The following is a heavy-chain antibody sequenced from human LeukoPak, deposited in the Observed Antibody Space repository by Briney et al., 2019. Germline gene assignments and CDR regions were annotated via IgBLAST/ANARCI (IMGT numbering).Heavy chain of an antibody. J-gene: IGHJ4*02. V-gene: IGHV5-51*01. Sequence: GESLRISCKGSGYTFSSYWISWVRQMPGKGLEWMGIIHPGDSDTRYSPSLQGQVTISVDTSIGTAYLQWSSLKASDTAIYYCARQNDFRLDYWGQGTLVTVSS. CDR2: IHPGDSDT. D-gene: IGHD3-3*01. CDR3: ARQNDFRLDY. CDR1: GYTFSSYW.